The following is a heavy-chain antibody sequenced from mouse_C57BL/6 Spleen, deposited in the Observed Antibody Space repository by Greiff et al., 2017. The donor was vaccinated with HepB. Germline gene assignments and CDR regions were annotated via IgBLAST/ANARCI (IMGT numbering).Heavy chain of an antibody. CDR3: ARHKNYYGEGRYFDV. CDR2: ISNGGGST. V-gene: IGHV5-12*01. D-gene: IGHD1-1*01. J-gene: IGHJ1*03. Sequence: EVQWVESGGGLVQPGGSLKLSCAASGFTFSDYYMYWVRQTPEKRLEWVAYISNGGGSTYYPDTVKGRFTISRDNAKNTLYLQMSRLKSEDTAMYYCARHKNYYGEGRYFDVWGTGTTVTVSS. CDR1: GFTFSDYY.